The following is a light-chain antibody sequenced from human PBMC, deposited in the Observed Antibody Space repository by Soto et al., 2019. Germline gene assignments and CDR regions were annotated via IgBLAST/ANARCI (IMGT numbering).Light chain of an antibody. J-gene: IGLJ2*01. V-gene: IGLV1-47*02. CDR2: SNN. CDR1: SSNIGSNY. CDR3: AAWDDSLSGVV. Sequence: QPVLTQPPSASGTPGQRVTISCSGSSSNIGSNYVYWYQQLPGTAPKLLIYSNNQRPSGVPDRFSGSKSGTSASLAMSGLRSEDEADYYCAAWDDSLSGVVFGGGTKVTVL.